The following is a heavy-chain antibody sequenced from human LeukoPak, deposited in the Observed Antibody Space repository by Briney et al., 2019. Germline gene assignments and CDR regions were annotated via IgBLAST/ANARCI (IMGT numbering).Heavy chain of an antibody. J-gene: IGHJ4*02. CDR3: ARDRYGGNSPFDY. V-gene: IGHV4-59*01. CDR2: IYYSGST. CDR1: GGSISSYY. Sequence: PSETLSLTCTVSGGSISSYYWGWIRQPPGKGLEWIGYIYYSGSTNYNPSLKSRVTISVDTSKNQFSLKLSSVTAADTAVYYCARDRYGGNSPFDYWGQGTLVTVSS. D-gene: IGHD4-23*01.